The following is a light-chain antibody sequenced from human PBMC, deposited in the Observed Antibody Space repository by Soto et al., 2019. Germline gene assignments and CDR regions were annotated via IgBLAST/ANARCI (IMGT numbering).Light chain of an antibody. J-gene: IGKJ2*01. Sequence: EIVLTQSPGTLSLYPGESATLSCRASQSVTSSYIAWYQQKPGQAPRLLIYRASTRATGIPDRFSGSGSGTDFTLIISRLEPEDFAVYYCQQYSSLPHTFGQGTKLEVK. CDR1: QSVTSSY. V-gene: IGKV3-20*01. CDR3: QQYSSLPHT. CDR2: RAS.